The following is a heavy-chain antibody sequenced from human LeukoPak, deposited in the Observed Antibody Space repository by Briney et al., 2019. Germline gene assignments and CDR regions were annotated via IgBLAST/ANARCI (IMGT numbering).Heavy chain of an antibody. V-gene: IGHV4-59*12. CDR1: GASLNDYY. CDR2: IHSSGSA. Sequence: SETLSLTCTVSGASLNDYYWSWIRQPPGKALEWIGFIHSSGSANSNPSLTSRVTISIDTSKNQVSLKLSSVTAADTAVYYCARELIAAPVLGAFDIWGQGTMVTVSS. J-gene: IGHJ3*02. CDR3: ARELIAAPVLGAFDI. D-gene: IGHD6-6*01.